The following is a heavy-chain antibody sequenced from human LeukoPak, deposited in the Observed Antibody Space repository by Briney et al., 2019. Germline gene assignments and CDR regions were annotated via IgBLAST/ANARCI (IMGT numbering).Heavy chain of an antibody. J-gene: IGHJ5*02. CDR1: GGSISSYY. CDR2: IYYSGST. CDR3: ARLRAAAGPYNWFDP. Sequence: SETLSLTCTVSGGSISSYYWSWIRQPPGKGLEWIGYIYYSGSTNYNPSLKSRVTISVDTSKNQFSLKLSSVTAADTAVYYCARLRAAAGPYNWFDPWGQGTLVTVSS. V-gene: IGHV4-59*08. D-gene: IGHD6-13*01.